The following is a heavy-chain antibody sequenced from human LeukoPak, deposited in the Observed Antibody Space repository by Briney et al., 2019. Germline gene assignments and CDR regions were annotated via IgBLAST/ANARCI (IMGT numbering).Heavy chain of an antibody. Sequence: PGGSLRLSCEASGFTFSSFAMTWVRQAPGKGLEWVSSITGSHGRTYNTDSVKGRFTISRDNSQNTLYLQMNSLRAEDTAVYYCTKDPSGDYVGAFDPWGQGTLVTVSS. CDR3: TKDPSGDYVGAFDP. CDR1: GFTFSSFA. J-gene: IGHJ5*02. V-gene: IGHV3-23*01. D-gene: IGHD4-17*01. CDR2: ITGSHGRT.